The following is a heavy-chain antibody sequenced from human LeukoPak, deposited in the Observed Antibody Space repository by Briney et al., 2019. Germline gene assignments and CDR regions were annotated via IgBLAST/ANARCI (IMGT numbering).Heavy chain of an antibody. J-gene: IGHJ4*02. CDR1: GFSINNYV. CDR3: AKVGQHYYDILTGQEADY. Sequence: GRSPRHFCAASGFSINNYVMHWVRQDTAEELQWVALISNAGSTKSYEDSVKGRFAISRDNSKNTLYLQMDSLRGEDTAVYYCAKVGQHYYDILTGQEADYWGQGTLVTVSS. V-gene: IGHV3-30*18. D-gene: IGHD3-9*01. CDR2: ISNAGSTK.